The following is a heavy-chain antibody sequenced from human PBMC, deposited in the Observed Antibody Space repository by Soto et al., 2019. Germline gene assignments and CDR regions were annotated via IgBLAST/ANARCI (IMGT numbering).Heavy chain of an antibody. D-gene: IGHD2-2*02. J-gene: IGHJ4*02. V-gene: IGHV1-46*01. CDR1: GYTVTSYY. CDR3: ARTPGYTDRNYFDY. Sequence: QIQLVQSGAEVKKPGASVKVSCKASGYTVTSYYMHWVRQAPGQGLEWMGIINPSGGSTTYAQKFQGRLTMTRGTSTSTVYMELSSLRSEDTAMYYCARTPGYTDRNYFDYWGQGTLVTVSS. CDR2: INPSGGST.